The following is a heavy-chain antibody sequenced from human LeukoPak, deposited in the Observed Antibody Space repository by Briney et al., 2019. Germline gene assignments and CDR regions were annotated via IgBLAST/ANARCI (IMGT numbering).Heavy chain of an antibody. CDR2: IYTSGST. Sequence: KTSETLSLTCTVSGGSISSYYWSWIRQPAGKGLEWIGRIYTSGSTNYNPSLKSRVTMSVDTSKNQFSLKLSSVTAADTAVYYCARGTYYYGSGTPPRKYNWFDPWGQGTLVTVSS. J-gene: IGHJ5*02. CDR3: ARGTYYYGSGTPPRKYNWFDP. D-gene: IGHD3-10*01. V-gene: IGHV4-4*07. CDR1: GGSISSYY.